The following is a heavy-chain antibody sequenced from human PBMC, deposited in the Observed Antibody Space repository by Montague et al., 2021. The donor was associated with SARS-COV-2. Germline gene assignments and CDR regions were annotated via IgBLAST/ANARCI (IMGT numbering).Heavy chain of an antibody. CDR1: GFSLSTSGVG. CDR2: XYWDDDK. CDR3: AHRGGSWHGGGYFDY. D-gene: IGHD6-13*01. J-gene: IGHJ4*02. Sequence: PALVKPTQTLTLTCTFSGFSLSTSGVGVGWIRQPPGKALEWLALXYWDDDKRYSPSLRSRLTITKDTSKNQVVLTMTNMDPVDTATYYCAHRGGSWHGGGYFDYWGQGTLVTVSS. V-gene: IGHV2-5*02.